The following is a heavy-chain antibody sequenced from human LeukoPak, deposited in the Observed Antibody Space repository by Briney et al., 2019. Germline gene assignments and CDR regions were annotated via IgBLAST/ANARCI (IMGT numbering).Heavy chain of an antibody. V-gene: IGHV4-38-2*02. Sequence: SETLSLTCTVSGYSISSGYNWGWIRQPPGEGLERIGSIYHSGSTYYNPSLKSRVTMSVDTSKNQFSLKLSSVTAADTAVYYCARTTEGYAGGPGYSYYYYMDVWGKGTTVTISS. CDR1: GYSISSGYN. J-gene: IGHJ6*03. D-gene: IGHD5-12*01. CDR3: ARTTEGYAGGPGYSYYYYMDV. CDR2: IYHSGST.